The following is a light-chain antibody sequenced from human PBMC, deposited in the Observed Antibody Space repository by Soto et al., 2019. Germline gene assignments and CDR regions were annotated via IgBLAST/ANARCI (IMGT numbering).Light chain of an antibody. V-gene: IGLV2-14*01. CDR2: EVS. CDR3: NSYTTSSTLV. Sequence: QSVLTQPASVSGSPGQSITISCTGTSSDVGAYKYVSWYQQHPGKAPKLMIYEVSNRPSGVSHRFSGSKSGNTASLTISGLQAEDEADYYCNSYTTSSTLVFGTGTKLTVL. CDR1: SSDVGAYKY. J-gene: IGLJ1*01.